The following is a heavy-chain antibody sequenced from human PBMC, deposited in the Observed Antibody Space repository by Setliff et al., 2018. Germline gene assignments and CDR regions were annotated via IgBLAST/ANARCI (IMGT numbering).Heavy chain of an antibody. D-gene: IGHD3-22*01. V-gene: IGHV4-34*12. CDR2: IIHSGST. CDR1: GGSFSGYY. CDR3: ARDAFPYHYEGAFDI. Sequence: PSETLSLTCAVYGGSFSGYYWSWIRQPPGKRLEWIGEIIHSGSTYYNPSLKSRVTMSLDTSENQLSLKLTSVTAEDTAVYYCARDAFPYHYEGAFDIWGQGTMVTVSS. J-gene: IGHJ3*02.